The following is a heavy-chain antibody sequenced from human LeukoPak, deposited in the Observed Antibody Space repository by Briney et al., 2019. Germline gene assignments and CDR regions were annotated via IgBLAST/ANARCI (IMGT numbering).Heavy chain of an antibody. D-gene: IGHD6-13*01. CDR1: GFTFSSYS. Sequence: GSLRLSCAASGFTFSSYSMNWVRQAPGKGLEWVSSISSSSSYIYYADSVKGRFTISRDNAKNSLYLQMNSLRAEDTAVYYCARERRAAAAGAYYFDYWGQGTLVTVPS. V-gene: IGHV3-21*01. CDR3: ARERRAAAAGAYYFDY. CDR2: ISSSSSYI. J-gene: IGHJ4*02.